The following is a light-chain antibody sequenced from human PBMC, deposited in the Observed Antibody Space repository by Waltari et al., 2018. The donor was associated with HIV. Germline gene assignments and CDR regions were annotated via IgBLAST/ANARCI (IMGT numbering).Light chain of an antibody. CDR1: SGDVGHYDL. Sequence: QSALAQPASVSGSPGQSITIPCPGTSGDVGHYDLVTWYQQYPGNVPKLIIYDVTKRPSGISERFSGSKSGNSASLTISGLQPEDEADYYCCSYASSSTKVFGTGTKVTV. CDR2: DVT. V-gene: IGLV2-23*02. CDR3: CSYASSSTKV. J-gene: IGLJ1*01.